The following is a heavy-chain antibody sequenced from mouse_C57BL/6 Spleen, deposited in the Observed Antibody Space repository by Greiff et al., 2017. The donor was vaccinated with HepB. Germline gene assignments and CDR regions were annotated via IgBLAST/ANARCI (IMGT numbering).Heavy chain of an antibody. CDR1: GYTFTSYW. V-gene: IGHV1-72*01. D-gene: IGHD1-1*01. J-gene: IGHJ4*01. CDR3: ERIPLTTVLGRGRYYAMDY. CDR2: IDPNSGGT. Sequence: QVQLQQPGAELVKPGASVKLSCKASGYTFTSYWMHWVKQRPGRGLGWIGRIDPNSGGTKYNEKFKSKATLTVDKPSSTAYMQLSSLTSEDYAVYYYERIPLTTVLGRGRYYAMDYWGQGTAVTDS.